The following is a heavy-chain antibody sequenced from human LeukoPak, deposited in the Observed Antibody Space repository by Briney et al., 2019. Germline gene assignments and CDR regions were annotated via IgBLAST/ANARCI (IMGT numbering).Heavy chain of an antibody. CDR1: GVSLSTSGVG. CDR3: AHSQVFSYGSFHDAYDI. CDR2: IYWDDDS. D-gene: IGHD5-18*01. J-gene: IGHJ3*02. V-gene: IGHV2-5*02. Sequence: SGPTLVNPAQTLTLTCSLSGVSLSTSGVGVGWIRQPPGKALEWLALIYWDDDSRYSPSLKSRLTIAKDTSKNQVVLTLTNMDSVDTATYYCAHSQVFSYGSFHDAYDIWGLGMLVTVSS.